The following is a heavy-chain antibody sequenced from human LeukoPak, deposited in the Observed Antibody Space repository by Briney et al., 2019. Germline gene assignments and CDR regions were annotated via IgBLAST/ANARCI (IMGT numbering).Heavy chain of an antibody. D-gene: IGHD2-2*01. V-gene: IGHV3-11*04. J-gene: IGHJ4*02. CDR1: GFTFSDYY. Sequence: GGSLRLSCAGSGFTFSDYYMSWIRQAPGKGLEWVSYISSSDSTIYYTDSVKGRFTISRDNAKNSLYLQMNSLRADDTAVYYCARADCSSTSCDELDYWGQGTLVTVSS. CDR2: ISSSDSTI. CDR3: ARADCSSTSCDELDY.